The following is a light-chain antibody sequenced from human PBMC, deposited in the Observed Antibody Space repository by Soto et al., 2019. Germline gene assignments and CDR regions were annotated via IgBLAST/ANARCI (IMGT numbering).Light chain of an antibody. V-gene: IGKV1-5*03. CDR3: QQYYTYLT. CDR1: QSIRNW. Sequence: DVQMTQSPSTLSASVGDRVTITCRASQSIRNWLAWYQQKPGKAPKLLIYKASSLESGVPSRFSGSGSGTEFTLTISSLQTDDFATYYCQQYYTYLTFGQGTKVEIK. CDR2: KAS. J-gene: IGKJ1*01.